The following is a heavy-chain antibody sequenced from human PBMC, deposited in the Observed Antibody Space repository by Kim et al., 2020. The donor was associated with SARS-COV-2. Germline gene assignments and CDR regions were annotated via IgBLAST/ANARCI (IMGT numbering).Heavy chain of an antibody. D-gene: IGHD6-13*01. Sequence: GGSLRLSCAASGFTFSSYWMHWVRQAPGKGLVWVSRINSDGSSTSYADSVKGRFTISRDNAKNTLYLQMNSLRAEDTAVYYCARDRTAAGRTLYYYYYGMDVWGQGTTVTVSS. CDR3: ARDRTAAGRTLYYYYYGMDV. V-gene: IGHV3-74*01. CDR1: GFTFSSYW. J-gene: IGHJ6*02. CDR2: INSDGSST.